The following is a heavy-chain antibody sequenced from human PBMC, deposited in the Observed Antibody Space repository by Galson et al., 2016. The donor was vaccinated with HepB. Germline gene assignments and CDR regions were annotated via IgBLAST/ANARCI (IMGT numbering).Heavy chain of an antibody. Sequence: SLRLSCAASGFAFSTFGMHWVRQAPGKGLEWLAVIRYDGNNKYYLNSVKGRFTISRDNSKNMLYLQLSSLRVEDTAVYYCAKGLAYCSGTSCLSYSDSPGGGMDVWGQGTTVTVSS. V-gene: IGHV3-33*06. CDR2: IRYDGNNK. D-gene: IGHD2-2*01. CDR3: AKGLAYCSGTSCLSYSDSPGGGMDV. J-gene: IGHJ6*02. CDR1: GFAFSTFG.